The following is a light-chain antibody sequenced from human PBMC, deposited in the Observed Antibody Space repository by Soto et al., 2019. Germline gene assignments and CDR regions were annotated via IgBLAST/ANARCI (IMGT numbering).Light chain of an antibody. CDR1: HSVSSN. CDR2: GAS. J-gene: IGKJ1*01. V-gene: IGKV3-15*01. CDR3: QQYNKWTRT. Sequence: IVMTQSPSTLSVSPGERATLSCRASHSVSSNLAWYQQKPGQAPRLLIYGASTRATGIPARFSGSGSGTEFTLTISSLQSEDFAVYYCQQYNKWTRTFGQGTKVDI.